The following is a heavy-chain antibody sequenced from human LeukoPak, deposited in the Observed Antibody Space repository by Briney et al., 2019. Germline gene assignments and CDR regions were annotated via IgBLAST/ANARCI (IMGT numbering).Heavy chain of an antibody. CDR1: GFTFSSYA. CDR3: AKDHCSNCLRDFDY. Sequence: SGGSLRLSCAASGFTFSSYAMSWVRQAPGKGLEWVSGISGSGSSTYFADSVKGRFTISRDNSKNTLFLQMNSLRAEDTALYYCAKDHCSNCLRDFDYWGQGTLVTVSS. J-gene: IGHJ4*02. D-gene: IGHD6-13*01. V-gene: IGHV3-23*01. CDR2: ISGSGSST.